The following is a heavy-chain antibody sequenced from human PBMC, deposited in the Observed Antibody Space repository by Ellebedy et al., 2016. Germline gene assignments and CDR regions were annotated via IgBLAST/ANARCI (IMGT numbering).Heavy chain of an antibody. J-gene: IGHJ3*02. V-gene: IGHV5-51*01. Sequence: GESLKISXKGSGYSFTTHWIAWLRQMPGKGLEWMGIIYPGDSDTRYSPSFQGQVTISADKSISTAYLQWSSLKASDTAMYYCARHAPSYDLGGSFDIWGQGTMVTVSS. D-gene: IGHD3-16*01. CDR3: ARHAPSYDLGGSFDI. CDR2: IYPGDSDT. CDR1: GYSFTTHW.